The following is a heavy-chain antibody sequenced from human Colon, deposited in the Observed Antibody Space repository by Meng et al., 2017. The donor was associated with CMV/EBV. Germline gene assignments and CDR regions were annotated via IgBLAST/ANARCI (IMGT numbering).Heavy chain of an antibody. CDR3: ARESTPTGYSNSRAPYFFYAMDV. CDR2: FYYSGTT. Sequence: SETLSLTCSVSGGSITSFYWSWIRQSPGKGLEWIGDFYYSGTTNYNPSLRSRVTISADRSTNHSPLELSTVTPADTAVYYCARESTPTGYSNSRAPYFFYAMDVWGQGTTVTVSS. V-gene: IGHV4-59*01. CDR1: GGSITSFY. J-gene: IGHJ6*02. D-gene: IGHD6-13*01.